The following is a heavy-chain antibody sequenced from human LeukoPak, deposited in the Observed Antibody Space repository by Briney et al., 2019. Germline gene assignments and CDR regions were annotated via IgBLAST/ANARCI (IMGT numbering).Heavy chain of an antibody. Sequence: PGGSLRLSCAASGFTFSNYWMHWVRQAPGKGLVWVSRINSDGSNTSYADSVKGRFTISRDNAKNTLYLQMNSLRAEDTAVYYYALIKIADTDFDYWGQGTLVTVSS. V-gene: IGHV3-74*01. CDR2: INSDGSNT. D-gene: IGHD2-15*01. CDR3: ALIKIADTDFDY. CDR1: GFTFSNYW. J-gene: IGHJ4*02.